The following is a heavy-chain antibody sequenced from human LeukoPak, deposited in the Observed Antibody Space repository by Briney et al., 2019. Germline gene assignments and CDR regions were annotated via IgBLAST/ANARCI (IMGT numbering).Heavy chain of an antibody. D-gene: IGHD6-19*01. J-gene: IGHJ6*03. CDR3: ARGRAVAGNYYYMDV. CDR1: GFTFSSYS. Sequence: GGSLRLSCAASGFTFSSYSMNWVRQAPGKGLEWVSSISSSSSYIYYADSVKGRFTISRDNAKNSLYLQMNSLRAEDTAVYYCARGRAVAGNYYYMDVWGKGTTVTISS. V-gene: IGHV3-21*01. CDR2: ISSSSSYI.